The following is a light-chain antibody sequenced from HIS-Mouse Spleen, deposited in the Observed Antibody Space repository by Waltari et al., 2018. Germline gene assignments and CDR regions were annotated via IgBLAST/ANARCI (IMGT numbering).Light chain of an antibody. CDR1: QSVGSSY. CDR3: QQYGSSYT. Sequence: EIVLTQSPGTLSLSPGERATLSCRASQSVGSSYLSWYQQKPGQAPRLLIYGASSRAPCITDRFSGSGSGTDFTLTISRLEPEDFAVYYCQQYGSSYTFGQGTKLEIK. V-gene: IGKV3-20*01. CDR2: GAS. J-gene: IGKJ2*01.